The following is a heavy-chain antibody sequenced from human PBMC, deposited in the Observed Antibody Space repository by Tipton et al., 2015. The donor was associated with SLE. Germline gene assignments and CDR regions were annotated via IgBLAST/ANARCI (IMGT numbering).Heavy chain of an antibody. V-gene: IGHV4-59*11. D-gene: IGHD3-22*01. J-gene: IGHJ3*02. CDR3: ARDALLHYDSSGSGDFDI. CDR2: IYFSESA. CDR1: GASIRGQY. Sequence: TLSLTCTVSGASIRGQYWSWIRQAPGKGLEWIGYIYFSESANYNPSLKSRVTISVDTSKNQFSLKLSSVTAADTAVYYCARDALLHYDSSGSGDFDIWGQGTMVTVSS.